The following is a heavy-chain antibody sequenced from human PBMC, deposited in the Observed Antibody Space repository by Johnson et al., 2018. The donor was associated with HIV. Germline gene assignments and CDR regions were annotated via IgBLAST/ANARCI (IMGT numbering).Heavy chain of an antibody. V-gene: IGHV3-66*02. D-gene: IGHD6-13*01. CDR3: APAGPDAFDI. CDR1: GFTVSSNY. J-gene: IGHJ3*02. CDR2: INWNGGST. Sequence: VQLVESGGGLVQPGGSLRLSCAASGFTVSSNYMSWVRQAPGKGLEWVSGINWNGGSTGYADSVKGRFTISRDNSKNTLYLQMNSLRAEDTAVYYCAPAGPDAFDIWGQGTMVTVSS.